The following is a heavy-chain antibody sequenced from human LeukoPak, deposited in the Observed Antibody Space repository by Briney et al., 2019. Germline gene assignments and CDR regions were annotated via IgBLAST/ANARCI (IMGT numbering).Heavy chain of an antibody. V-gene: IGHV4-59*01. CDR3: VRGSDGRRDAFDI. Sequence: SETLSLTCTVSGGSISSYYWSWIRQPPGKGLEWIGYIYYSGSTNYNPSLKSRVTISVDTSKNQFSLKLSSVTAADTAVYYCVRGSDGRRDAFDIWGQGTMVTVSS. D-gene: IGHD2-21*02. CDR2: IYYSGST. J-gene: IGHJ3*02. CDR1: GGSISSYY.